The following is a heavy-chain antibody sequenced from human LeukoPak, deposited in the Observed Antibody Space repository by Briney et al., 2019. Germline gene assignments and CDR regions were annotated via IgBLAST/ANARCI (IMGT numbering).Heavy chain of an antibody. J-gene: IGHJ2*01. D-gene: IGHD4-23*01. CDR2: IYYSGST. CDR1: GGSISSYY. CDR3: ARPYYGGKENWYFDL. Sequence: KPSETLSLTCTVSGGSISSYYWSWIRQPPGKGLEWIGYIYYSGSTNYNPSLKSRVTISVDTSKNQFSLKLSSVTAADTAVYYCARPYYGGKENWYFDLWGRGTLVTVSS. V-gene: IGHV4-59*08.